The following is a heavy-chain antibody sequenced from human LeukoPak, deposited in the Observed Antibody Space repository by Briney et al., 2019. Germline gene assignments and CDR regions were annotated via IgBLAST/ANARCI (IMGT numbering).Heavy chain of an antibody. V-gene: IGHV3-9*01. J-gene: IGHJ3*02. CDR2: ISWNSGSI. Sequence: PGGSLRLSCAASGFTFDDYAMPWVRQAPGKGLEWVSGISWNSGSIGYADSVKGRFTISRDNAKNSLYLQMNSLRAEDTALYYCAKSRGGSYYGAFDIWGQGTMVTVSS. D-gene: IGHD1-26*01. CDR1: GFTFDDYA. CDR3: AKSRGGSYYGAFDI.